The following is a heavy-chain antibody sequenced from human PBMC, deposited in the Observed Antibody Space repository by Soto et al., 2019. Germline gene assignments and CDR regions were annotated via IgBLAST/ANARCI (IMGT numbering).Heavy chain of an antibody. D-gene: IGHD5-18*01. J-gene: IGHJ5*02. Sequence: PSETLSLTCAIYGGSFSGYYWSWIRQPPGKGLEWIADINHSGSTNYSPSLESRVTISQDTSKNQFSLTLRSVTAADTAVYYCARNKRGVGSGYGGWFDPWGQGTPVTVSS. V-gene: IGHV4-34*01. CDR2: INHSGST. CDR1: GGSFSGYY. CDR3: ARNKRGVGSGYGGWFDP.